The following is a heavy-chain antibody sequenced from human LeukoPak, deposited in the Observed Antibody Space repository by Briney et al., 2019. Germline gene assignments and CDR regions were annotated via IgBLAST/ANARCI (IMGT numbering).Heavy chain of an antibody. CDR3: AXPTXYLAGTGLHFDF. D-gene: IGHD6-19*01. V-gene: IGHV1-69*06. J-gene: IGHJ4*02. CDR1: GGTFSRLA. CDR2: IVPSFGTT. Sequence: GASVKVSCKASGGTFSRLAISWVRQAPGLGLEWMGRIVPSFGTTNYAQNFQGRVTIAADKSTSTAYMELSSLKSEDTAIYFCAXPTXYLAGTGLHFDFWGQGTLVTVSS.